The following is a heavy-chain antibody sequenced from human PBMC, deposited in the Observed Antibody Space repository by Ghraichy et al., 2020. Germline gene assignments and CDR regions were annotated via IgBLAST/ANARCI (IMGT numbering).Heavy chain of an antibody. D-gene: IGHD3-22*01. CDR1: GYTFTSYD. CDR2: MNPNSGGT. CDR3: ARVGETYLDSSGYYRP. J-gene: IGHJ5*02. Sequence: ASVKVSCKASGYTFTSYDIHWMRQATGQGLEWLGWMNPNSGGTGYAQKFQGRVTMTSDTSISTAYMELSSLTSQDTAVYFCARVGETYLDSSGYYRPWGQGTLVTVSS. V-gene: IGHV1-8*01.